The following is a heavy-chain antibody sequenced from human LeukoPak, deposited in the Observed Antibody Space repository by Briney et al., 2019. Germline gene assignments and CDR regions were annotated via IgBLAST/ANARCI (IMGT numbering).Heavy chain of an antibody. J-gene: IGHJ4*02. CDR2: INPNSGGT. D-gene: IGHD3-3*01. CDR3: ARADMSSDYTPNDY. V-gene: IGHV1-2*02. CDR1: GYTFTDFY. Sequence: ASVKVSCKASGYTFTDFYIHWVRQAPGQGLEWMGWINPNSGGTNYAQRFQGRVTMTRDTSISTAYMELSRLRSDDTAVYYCARADMSSDYTPNDYWGQGTLVTVCS.